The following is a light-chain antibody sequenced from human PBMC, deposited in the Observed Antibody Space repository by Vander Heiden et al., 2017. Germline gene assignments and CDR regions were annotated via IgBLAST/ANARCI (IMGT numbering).Light chain of an antibody. V-gene: IGLV1-40*01. J-gene: IGLJ2*01. CDR1: SSNIGAGYD. Sequence: QSVLTPPPSVSRAPVRRVTISCTGSSSNIGAGYDVQWDQQLPGTDLKLLSEGNSNRPSGGPDRFSGSKAGTSDSLAITGLQAEDEAEYDCQSYDSSLSAVVFGGGTKLTVL. CDR3: QSYDSSLSAVV. CDR2: GNS.